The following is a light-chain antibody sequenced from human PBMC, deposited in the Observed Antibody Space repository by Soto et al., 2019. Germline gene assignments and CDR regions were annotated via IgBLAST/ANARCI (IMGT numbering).Light chain of an antibody. Sequence: DIQMTQSPSTLSASVGERVTITCRASQSISIWLAWYQQKPGKAPKLLIYDAPSLEGGVPSRFSGSGSGTEFTLTISSLQPNDFATYYCQQYNGYSRTFGQGTKV. CDR3: QQYNGYSRT. V-gene: IGKV1-5*01. J-gene: IGKJ1*01. CDR1: QSISIW. CDR2: DAP.